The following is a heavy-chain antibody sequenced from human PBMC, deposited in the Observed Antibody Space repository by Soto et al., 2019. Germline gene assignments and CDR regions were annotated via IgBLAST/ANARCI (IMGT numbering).Heavy chain of an antibody. CDR3: AKDPDYYDSSGYFHY. D-gene: IGHD3-22*01. CDR2: ISGSGGST. V-gene: IGHV3-23*01. J-gene: IGHJ4*02. CDR1: GFTFSSYA. Sequence: PGGSLRLSCAASGFTFSSYAMSWVRQAPGKGLEWVSAISGSGGSTYYADSVRGRFTISRDNSKNTLYLQMNSLRAEDTAVYYCAKDPDYYDSSGYFHYWGQGTLVTVSS.